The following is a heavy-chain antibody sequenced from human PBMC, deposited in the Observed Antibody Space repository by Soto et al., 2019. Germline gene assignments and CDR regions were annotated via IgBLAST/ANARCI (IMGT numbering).Heavy chain of an antibody. D-gene: IGHD2-21*02. V-gene: IGHV3-9*01. Sequence: GGSLRLSCAASGFTCEDYDIHWVRQAPGKGLEWVVGISWNSGHIGFAESVKGRFPMSRDNAKNSLYLQLNSLRAEDTAFYDCAKYQDLNCGGDCESGFDYWGQGTLVTVSS. J-gene: IGHJ4*02. CDR1: GFTCEDYD. CDR2: ISWNSGHI. CDR3: AKYQDLNCGGDCESGFDY.